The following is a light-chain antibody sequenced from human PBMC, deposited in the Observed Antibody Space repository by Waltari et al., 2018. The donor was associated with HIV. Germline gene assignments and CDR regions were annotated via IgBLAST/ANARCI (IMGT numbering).Light chain of an antibody. Sequence: SYELTQPLSVSVALGQTARITCGGNNIGSKNVHWYQHKPGRAPVLVIYRDSNRPSGIPARFSASNSGNTATLTSSRAQAGDEADYYCQVWDSSTGVFGGGTKLTFL. CDR3: QVWDSSTGV. J-gene: IGLJ2*01. CDR1: NIGSKN. CDR2: RDS. V-gene: IGLV3-9*01.